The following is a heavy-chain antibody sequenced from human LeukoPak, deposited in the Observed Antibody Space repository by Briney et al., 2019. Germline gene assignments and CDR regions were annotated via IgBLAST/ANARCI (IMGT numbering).Heavy chain of an antibody. CDR3: ASPPVHSTHYYFDY. D-gene: IGHD2-15*01. Sequence: ASVKVSCKASGYTFTSYDINWVRQATGQGLEWMGWMNPNSGNTDYAQKFQGRVTITRNTSISTAYMELSSLRSEDTAVYYCASPPVHSTHYYFDYWGQGTLVTVSS. V-gene: IGHV1-8*03. CDR1: GYTFTSYD. J-gene: IGHJ4*02. CDR2: MNPNSGNT.